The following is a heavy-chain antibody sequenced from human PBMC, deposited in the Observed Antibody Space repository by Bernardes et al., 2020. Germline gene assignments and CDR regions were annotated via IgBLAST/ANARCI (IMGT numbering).Heavy chain of an antibody. Sequence: SETLSLTCTVSGGSISSGGYYWSWHPQHQGKGLEWIGCVYYSGRTYYNPSLKSRVTISVDTYKNQFSLKLSPVTAADTAVYYCARNDYGDRGRAYFDYWGQGTLVTVSS. J-gene: IGHJ4*02. D-gene: IGHD4-17*01. V-gene: IGHV4-31*03. CDR2: VYYSGRT. CDR1: GGSISSGGYY. CDR3: ARNDYGDRGRAYFDY.